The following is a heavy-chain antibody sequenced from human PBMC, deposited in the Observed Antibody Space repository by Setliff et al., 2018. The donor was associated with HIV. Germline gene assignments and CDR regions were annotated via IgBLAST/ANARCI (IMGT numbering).Heavy chain of an antibody. CDR3: AKDGQRVGYGSDFDY. CDR1: GFTFSSYA. CDR2: ISYDASNK. J-gene: IGHJ4*02. D-gene: IGHD5-18*01. Sequence: GGSLRLSCAASGFTFSSYAMHWVRQAPGKGLEWVAVISYDASNKYYADSVKGRFTISRDNSNNTLYLQMNSLRVEDTALYYCAKDGQRVGYGSDFDYWGQGSLVTVSS. V-gene: IGHV3-30*04.